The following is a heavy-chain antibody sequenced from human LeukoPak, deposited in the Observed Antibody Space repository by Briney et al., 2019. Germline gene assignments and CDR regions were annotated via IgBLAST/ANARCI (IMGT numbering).Heavy chain of an antibody. Sequence: GSLRLSCAASGFTFSSYAMSWVRQAPGKGLEWVSAISGSGGSTYYADSVKGRFTISRDNSKNTLYLQMNSLRAEDTAVYYCAKYGYDSSGWPASFFDYWGQGTLVTVSS. D-gene: IGHD3-22*01. CDR2: ISGSGGST. CDR1: GFTFSSYA. J-gene: IGHJ4*02. V-gene: IGHV3-23*01. CDR3: AKYGYDSSGWPASFFDY.